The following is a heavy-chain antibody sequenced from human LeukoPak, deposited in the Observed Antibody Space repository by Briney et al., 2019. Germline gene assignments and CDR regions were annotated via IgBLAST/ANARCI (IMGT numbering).Heavy chain of an antibody. CDR1: GGSFSGYY. V-gene: IGHV4-34*01. CDR3: ARGNDSSGYYVDY. J-gene: IGHJ4*02. D-gene: IGHD3-22*01. Sequence: PSETLSLTCAVYGGSFSGYYWSWIRQPPGKGLEWIGEINHSGSTNYNPSLKSRVTISVDTSKNQFSLKLSSVTAADTAVYYCARGNDSSGYYVDYWGQGTLATVSS. CDR2: INHSGST.